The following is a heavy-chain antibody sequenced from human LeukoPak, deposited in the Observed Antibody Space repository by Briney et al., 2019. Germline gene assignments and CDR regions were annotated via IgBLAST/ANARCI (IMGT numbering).Heavy chain of an antibody. CDR2: INHSGST. Sequence: SETLSLTCPVYGGAFSGYYWSWIRQPPGKWLEWIGEINHSGSTNYNPSLKSRVTISIDTYKNQLSLKISSVTAADTAVYYCERGRLWFGVNWVYRWQGRLVIV. CDR3: ERGRLWFGVNWVY. V-gene: IGHV4-34*01. J-gene: IGHJ4*02. CDR1: GGAFSGYY. D-gene: IGHD3-10*01.